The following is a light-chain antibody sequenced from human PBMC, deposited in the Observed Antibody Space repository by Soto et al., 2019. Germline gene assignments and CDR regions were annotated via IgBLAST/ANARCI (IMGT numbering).Light chain of an antibody. Sequence: EIGLTQSPGTLSFSPGQRSTLSCRASQIVSTNYLAWYQQKPGQAPRLLIYDASHRATGIPVRFSGSGSESDFTLTISSLEPEDFAVYYCQQRSYPITFGQGTRLEIK. CDR1: QIVSTNY. V-gene: IGKV3-11*01. CDR2: DAS. J-gene: IGKJ5*01. CDR3: QQRSYPIT.